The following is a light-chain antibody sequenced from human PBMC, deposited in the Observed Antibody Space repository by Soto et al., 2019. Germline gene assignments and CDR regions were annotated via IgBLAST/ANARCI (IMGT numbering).Light chain of an antibody. CDR2: KAS. J-gene: IGKJ1*01. CDR1: QSISGW. Sequence: DIHMTQSPSSLSASVGDRVTITCRASQSISGWLAWYQQKPGKAPKLLIYKASSLESGVPSRFSGSGSGTESTLTISSLQPDDFATYYCQQYNSYWTFGQGTKVDI. CDR3: QQYNSYWT. V-gene: IGKV1-5*03.